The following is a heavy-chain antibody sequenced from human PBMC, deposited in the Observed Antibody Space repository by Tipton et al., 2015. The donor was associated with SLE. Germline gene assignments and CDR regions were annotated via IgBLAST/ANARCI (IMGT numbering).Heavy chain of an antibody. V-gene: IGHV3-23*01. CDR3: AHRGTSSGYYYYFDY. CDR2: ITASGRNT. J-gene: IGHJ4*02. CDR1: GFSVTEHS. D-gene: IGHD3-22*01. Sequence: SLRLSCATSGFSVTEHSMSWVRQSPAKGLEWVSSITASGRNTYYAGFVKGRFTISRDNSKNTLYLQMNSLRAEDTAVYYCAHRGTSSGYYYYFDYWGQGTLVTVSS.